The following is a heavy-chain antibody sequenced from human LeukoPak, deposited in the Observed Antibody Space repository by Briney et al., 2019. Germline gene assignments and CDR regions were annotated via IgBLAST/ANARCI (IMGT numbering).Heavy chain of an antibody. D-gene: IGHD4-23*01. CDR2: IIPILGIA. J-gene: IGHJ6*02. CDR3: ARSPPGGGNNYYYYGMDV. CDR1: GGTFSSYA. Sequence: ASVKVSCKASGGTFSSYAISWVRQAPGQGLEWMGRIIPILGIANYAQKFQGRVTITADKSTSTAYMELSSLRSEDTAVYYCARSPPGGGNNYYYYGMDVWGRGTTVTVSS. V-gene: IGHV1-69*04.